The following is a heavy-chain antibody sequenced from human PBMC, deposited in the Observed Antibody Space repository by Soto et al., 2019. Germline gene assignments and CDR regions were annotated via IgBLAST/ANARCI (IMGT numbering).Heavy chain of an antibody. Sequence: QVQLVQSGPEVKKPGASVKVSCKTSGYSFHNYGIIWVRQAPGQGLEWMGWISGQIAKTNYAQKFQGKVTMTTDTSTSTAYMELSTLTSDDTAMYYCARGPPSGSFSLTPRYWGQGTLVIVSS. D-gene: IGHD1-26*01. J-gene: IGHJ4*02. V-gene: IGHV1-18*04. CDR2: ISGQIAKT. CDR1: GYSFHNYG. CDR3: ARGPPSGSFSLTPRY.